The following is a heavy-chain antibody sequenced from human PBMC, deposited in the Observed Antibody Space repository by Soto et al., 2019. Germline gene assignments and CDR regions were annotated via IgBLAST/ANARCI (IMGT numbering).Heavy chain of an antibody. CDR1: GFTFNTYG. D-gene: IGHD3-16*01. V-gene: IGHV3-30*18. CDR3: AKAQRGSGTHFDY. J-gene: IGHJ4*02. Sequence: QVQLVESGGGVVQPGRSLRLSCAASGFTFNTYGKHWVRQAPGKGLEWVAVISYDGSNRYYADSVKGRFTISRDNSKNTLHLQTNSVRAEDTAVYYCAKAQRGSGTHFDYWGQGTLVTVSS. CDR2: ISYDGSNR.